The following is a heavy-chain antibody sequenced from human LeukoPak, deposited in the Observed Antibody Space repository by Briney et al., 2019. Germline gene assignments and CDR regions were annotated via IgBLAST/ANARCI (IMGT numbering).Heavy chain of an antibody. D-gene: IGHD4-23*01. CDR3: ARGTVVTNI. V-gene: IGHV4-61*02. CDR1: GGSISSGSYY. J-gene: IGHJ4*02. Sequence: SETLSLTCTVSGGSISSGSYYWSWIRQPAGKGLEWIGRIYTSGSTNYNPSLKSRVTISVDTSKNQFSLKLSSVTAADTAVYYCARGTVVTNIWGQGTLVTVSS. CDR2: IYTSGST.